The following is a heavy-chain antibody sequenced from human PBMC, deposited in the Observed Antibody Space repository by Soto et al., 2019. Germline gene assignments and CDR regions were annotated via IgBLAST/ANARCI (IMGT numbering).Heavy chain of an antibody. CDR3: AHSSPDFGDTAMAFFDY. V-gene: IGHV4-34*01. J-gene: IGHJ4*02. CDR2: INHSGST. D-gene: IGHD5-18*01. CDR1: GGSFSGYY. Sequence: SETLSLTRAVYGGSFSGYYWSWIRQPPGKGLEWIGEINHSGSTNYNPSLKSRVTISVDTSKNQFSLKLSSVNAADTAVYYCAHSSPDFGDTAMAFFDYWGQGTMVTVSS.